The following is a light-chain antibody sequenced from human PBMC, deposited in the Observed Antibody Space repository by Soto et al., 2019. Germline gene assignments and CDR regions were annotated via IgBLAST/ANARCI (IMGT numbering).Light chain of an antibody. CDR1: QTISSN. Sequence: DIQMTQSPSSLSASVRDRVNITCRASQTISSNLNWYHQKPGKAPKFLIYGASSLESGVPSRFSGSGSGTDFTLSISSLQPADFATYYCQQSYSFPQTFGQGTKVEIK. J-gene: IGKJ1*01. V-gene: IGKV1-39*01. CDR3: QQSYSFPQT. CDR2: GAS.